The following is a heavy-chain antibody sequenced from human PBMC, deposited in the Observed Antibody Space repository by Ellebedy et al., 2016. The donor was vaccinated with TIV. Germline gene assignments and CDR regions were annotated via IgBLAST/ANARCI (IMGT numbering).Heavy chain of an antibody. V-gene: IGHV4-61*01. D-gene: IGHD1-26*01. CDR2: IYYSGST. CDR1: GGSVSSGSYY. J-gene: IGHJ4*02. CDR3: ASVPSGSYGHFDN. Sequence: SETLSLTCTVSGGSVSSGSYYWSWIRQPPGKGLEWIGYIYYSGSTDYNPSLESRVIISVDTSKNQFSLELRLLTAADRAVYYCASVPSGSYGHFDNWGQGTLVTVSS.